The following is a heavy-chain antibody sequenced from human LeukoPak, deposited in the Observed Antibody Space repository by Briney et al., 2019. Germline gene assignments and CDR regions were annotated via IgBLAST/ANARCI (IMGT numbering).Heavy chain of an antibody. CDR1: GFTVSTKY. V-gene: IGHV3-66*01. CDR2: IYSGGTT. J-gene: IGHJ4*02. CDR3: ARSRFYFDC. Sequence: GGSLRLSCAASGFTVSTKYMSWVRQAPGKGLEWVSVIYSGGTTEYADSVKGRFTISRDNSKNTLYLQMNSLRAEDTAVYYCARSRFYFDCWGQGTLVTVSS.